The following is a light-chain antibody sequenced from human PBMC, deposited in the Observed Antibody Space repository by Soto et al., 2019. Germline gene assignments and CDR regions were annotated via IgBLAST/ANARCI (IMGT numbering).Light chain of an antibody. Sequence: DIQMTQSPSSLSASVGDRVTITCRASQNVAHFLNWYQQKPGKAPKLLIYAASTLQSGVPSRFSGSGSGTDFTLTISCLQSEDFATYYCQQYYSYPWTFGQGTKVEIK. J-gene: IGKJ1*01. CDR1: QNVAHF. CDR3: QQYYSYPWT. CDR2: AAS. V-gene: IGKV1-39*01.